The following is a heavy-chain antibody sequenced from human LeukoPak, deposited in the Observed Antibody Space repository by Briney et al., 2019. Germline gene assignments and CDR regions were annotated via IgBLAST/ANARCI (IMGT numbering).Heavy chain of an antibody. D-gene: IGHD6-19*01. Sequence: PSETLSLTCVVSGGSISGTNWWSWVRQPPGKGLEWIGEIYHSGNPNYSPSLKSRVTISVDKSNNQFSLKLSSVTAADTAVYYCATSRIAVASFHFDSWGQGTLVTVSS. CDR2: IYHSGNP. J-gene: IGHJ4*02. V-gene: IGHV4/OR15-8*01. CDR3: ATSRIAVASFHFDS. CDR1: GGSISGTNW.